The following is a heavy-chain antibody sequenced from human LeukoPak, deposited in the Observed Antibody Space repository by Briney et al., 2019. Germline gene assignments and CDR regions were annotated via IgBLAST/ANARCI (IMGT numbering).Heavy chain of an antibody. CDR2: MIPNSGNT. V-gene: IGHV1-8*01. CDR1: KYTFTSYD. Sequence: ASVKVSCKASKYTFTSYDIFWVRQATGQGLEWMGWMIPNSGNTAYAQKFQGRVTMTRNTSIDTAYMELSSLRSEDTAVYYCARRNYGDSRRWLDPWGQGTLVTVSS. J-gene: IGHJ5*02. CDR3: ARRNYGDSRRWLDP. D-gene: IGHD4-17*01.